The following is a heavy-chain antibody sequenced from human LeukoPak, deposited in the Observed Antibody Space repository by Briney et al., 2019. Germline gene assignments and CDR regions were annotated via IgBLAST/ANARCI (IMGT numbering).Heavy chain of an antibody. CDR3: ARGPAARVARPYYYYGKDV. V-gene: IGHV1-18*01. J-gene: IGHJ6*02. Sequence: ASVKVSCKASGYTFTSYGISWVRQAPGQGLEWMGWISAYNGNTNYAQKLQGRVTMTTDTSTSTAYMELRSLRSDDTAVYYCARGPAARVARPYYYYGKDVWGQGTTVTVSS. CDR2: ISAYNGNT. CDR1: GYTFTSYG. D-gene: IGHD5-12*01.